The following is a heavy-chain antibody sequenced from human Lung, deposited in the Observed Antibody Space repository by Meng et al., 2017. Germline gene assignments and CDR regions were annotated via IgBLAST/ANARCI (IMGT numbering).Heavy chain of an antibody. Sequence: QVQLVQPGAEVKKPGASVKVSCKASGYTFIRYGISWVRQAPGQGLEWMGWISTYNGNTNYAQKFQGRVTMTTDTSTSTAYMELRSLRSDDTAVYYCAVMGLYGDYDNWYFDLWGRGTLVTVSS. CDR1: GYTFIRYG. J-gene: IGHJ2*01. D-gene: IGHD4-17*01. CDR3: AVMGLYGDYDNWYFDL. CDR2: ISTYNGNT. V-gene: IGHV1-18*01.